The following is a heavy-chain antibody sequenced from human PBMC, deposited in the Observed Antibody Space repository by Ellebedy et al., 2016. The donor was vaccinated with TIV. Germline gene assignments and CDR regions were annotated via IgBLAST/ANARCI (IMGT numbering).Heavy chain of an antibody. CDR1: GGSIGTYY. J-gene: IGHJ4*02. CDR3: ARESRDPYNYFDY. D-gene: IGHD5-24*01. V-gene: IGHV4-59*01. CDR2: IHHSGTT. Sequence: SETLSLTCTVSGGSIGTYYWHWLRQPPGRRLEWIAYIHHSGTTNYNPSLQSRGTISLDTSTNQFSLKLSSVTAADTAIYYCARESRDPYNYFDYWGQGTPVTVSS.